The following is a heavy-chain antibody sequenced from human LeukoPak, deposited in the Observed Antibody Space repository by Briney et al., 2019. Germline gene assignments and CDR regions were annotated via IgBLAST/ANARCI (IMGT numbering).Heavy chain of an antibody. J-gene: IGHJ4*02. CDR1: GGSISSSSYY. D-gene: IGHD1-7*01. CDR3: ASKVRYNWNYVYVY. Sequence: SETLSLTCTVSGGSISSSSYYWGWIRQPPGKGLEWIGSIYYSGSTYYSPSLKSRVTISVDTSKNQFSLKLSSVTAADTAVYYCASKVRYNWNYVYVYWGQGTLVTVSS. CDR2: IYYSGST. V-gene: IGHV4-39*07.